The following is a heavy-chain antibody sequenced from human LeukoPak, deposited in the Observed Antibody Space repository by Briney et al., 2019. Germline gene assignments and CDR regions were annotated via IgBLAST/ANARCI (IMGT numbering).Heavy chain of an antibody. J-gene: IGHJ4*02. D-gene: IGHD5-12*01. CDR3: ARVDFRDGSLFDY. CDR1: GFTFSSYS. Sequence: PGGSLRLSCAASGFTFSSYSMNWVRQAPGKGLEWVSSISSSSSYIYYADSVKGRFTISRDNAKNSLYLQMDSPRAEDTAVYYCARVDFRDGSLFDYWGQGTLVTVSS. CDR2: ISSSSSYI. V-gene: IGHV3-21*01.